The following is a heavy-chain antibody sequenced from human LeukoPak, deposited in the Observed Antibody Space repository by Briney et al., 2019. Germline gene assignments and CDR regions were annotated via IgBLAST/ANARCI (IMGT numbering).Heavy chain of an antibody. D-gene: IGHD3-3*01. Sequence: GGSLRLSCAASGFAFSSYWMSWFRQAPGKGLEWVGFIRSKAYGGTTEYAASVKGRFTISRDDSKSIAYLQMNSLKTEDTAVYYCTRDLRTFWSGMSWFDPWGQGTLVTVSS. CDR2: IRSKAYGGTT. CDR3: TRDLRTFWSGMSWFDP. CDR1: GFAFSSYW. V-gene: IGHV3-49*03. J-gene: IGHJ5*02.